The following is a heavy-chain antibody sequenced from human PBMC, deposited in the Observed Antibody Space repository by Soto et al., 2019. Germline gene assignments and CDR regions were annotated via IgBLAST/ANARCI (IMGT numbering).Heavy chain of an antibody. Sequence: GGSLRLSCAASGFTFSSYWMSWVRQAPGKGLEWVANIKQDGSEKYYVDSVKGRFTISRDNAKNSLYLQMNSLRAEDTAVYYCARALRWYLTYYFDYWGQGTLVTVSS. J-gene: IGHJ4*02. D-gene: IGHD6-13*01. V-gene: IGHV3-7*05. CDR2: IKQDGSEK. CDR3: ARALRWYLTYYFDY. CDR1: GFTFSSYW.